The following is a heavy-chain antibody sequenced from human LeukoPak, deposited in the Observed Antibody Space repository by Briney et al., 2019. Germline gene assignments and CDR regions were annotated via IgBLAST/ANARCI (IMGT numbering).Heavy chain of an antibody. D-gene: IGHD6-13*01. CDR1: GGSISSSSYY. Sequence: PSETLSLTCTVSGGSISSSSYYWGWIRQPPGKGLEWIGSIYYSGSTYYNPSLKSRVTISVDTSKNQFSLKLSSVTAADTAVYYCARQRSYSSSWYFDYWGQGTLVTVSS. CDR3: ARQRSYSSSWYFDY. CDR2: IYYSGST. J-gene: IGHJ4*02. V-gene: IGHV4-39*01.